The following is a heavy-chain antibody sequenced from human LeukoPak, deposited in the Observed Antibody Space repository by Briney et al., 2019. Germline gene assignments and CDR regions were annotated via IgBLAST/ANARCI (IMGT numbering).Heavy chain of an antibody. D-gene: IGHD6-19*01. CDR1: GFPFSSYW. V-gene: IGHV3-7*03. CDR3: AREWLAPVYYYYGMDV. Sequence: GGSLRLSCVASGFPFSSYWMTWVRQAPGKGLEWVANIKQDGSKKSYVDSVKGRFTISRDNAKNSLYLQMNSLRAEDTAVYYCAREWLAPVYYYYGMDVWGQGTTVTVSS. CDR2: IKQDGSKK. J-gene: IGHJ6*02.